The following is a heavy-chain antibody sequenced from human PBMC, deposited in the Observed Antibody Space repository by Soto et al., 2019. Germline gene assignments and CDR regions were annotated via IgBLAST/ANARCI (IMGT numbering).Heavy chain of an antibody. CDR2: IYWDDDK. Sequence: QITLKESGPTLVKPTQTLTLTCTFSGFSLSTSGVGVGWIRQPPGKALEWLALIYWDDDKRYSPSLKSRLTITKDTAKNQGVLTMPNMDPVDTATYYCAHRDLKVMVLDPWGQGTLVTVSS. CDR1: GFSLSTSGVG. D-gene: IGHD3-10*01. V-gene: IGHV2-5*02. J-gene: IGHJ5*02. CDR3: AHRDLKVMVLDP.